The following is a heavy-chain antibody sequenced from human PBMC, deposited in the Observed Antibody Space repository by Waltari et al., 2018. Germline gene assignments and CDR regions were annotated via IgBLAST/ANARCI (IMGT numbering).Heavy chain of an antibody. D-gene: IGHD2-15*01. CDR2: INHSGST. Sequence: QVQLQQWGAGLLKPSETLSLTCAVYGGSFSGYYWSWIRQPPGKGLEWIGEINHSGSTNYNPSLKSRVTISVDTSKNQFSLKLSSVTAADTAVYYCAREIRRYCSGGSCYKWGLGYWGQGTLVTVSS. CDR3: AREIRRYCSGGSCYKWGLGY. J-gene: IGHJ4*02. V-gene: IGHV4-34*01. CDR1: GGSFSGYY.